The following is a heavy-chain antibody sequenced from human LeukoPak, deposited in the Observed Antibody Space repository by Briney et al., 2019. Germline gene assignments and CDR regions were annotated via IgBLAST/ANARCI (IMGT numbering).Heavy chain of an antibody. CDR3: ARFDFGFSTGN. CDR1: GGSFSGYY. CDR2: INHSGST. V-gene: IGHV4-34*01. D-gene: IGHD3-3*01. J-gene: IGHJ4*02. Sequence: SETLSLTCAVYGGSFSGYYWSWICQPPGKGLEWIGEINHSGSTNYNPSLKSRVTISVDTSKNQFSLKLSSVTAADTVVYYCARFDFGFSTGNWGQGTLVTVSS.